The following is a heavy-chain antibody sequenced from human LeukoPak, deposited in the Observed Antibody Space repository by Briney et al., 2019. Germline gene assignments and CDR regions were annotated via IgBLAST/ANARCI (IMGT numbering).Heavy chain of an antibody. CDR1: GYTFTGYY. CDR2: INPNSGGT. D-gene: IGHD1-7*01. Sequence: ASVKVSCKASGYTFTGYYMHWVRQAPEQGLEWMGWINPNSGGTNYAQKFQGRVTMTRDTSISTAYMELSRLRSDDTAVYYCARETLLTGTTSGWGQGTLVTVPS. V-gene: IGHV1-2*02. J-gene: IGHJ4*02. CDR3: ARETLLTGTTSG.